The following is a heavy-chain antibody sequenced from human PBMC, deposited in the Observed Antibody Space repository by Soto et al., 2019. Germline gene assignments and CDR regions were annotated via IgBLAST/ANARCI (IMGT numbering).Heavy chain of an antibody. J-gene: IGHJ4*02. CDR1: GYTFTSYA. CDR2: INAGNGNT. Sequence: ASVKVSCKASGYTFTSYAMHWVRQAPGQRLEWMGWINAGNGNTKYSQKFQGRVTITRDTSASTAYMELSSLRSEDTAVYYCARSVSVVVTVPADYWGQGTLVTVSS. D-gene: IGHD2-21*02. V-gene: IGHV1-3*01. CDR3: ARSVSVVVTVPADY.